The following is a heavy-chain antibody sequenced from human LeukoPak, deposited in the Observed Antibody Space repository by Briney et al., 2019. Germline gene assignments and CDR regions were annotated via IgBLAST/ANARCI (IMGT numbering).Heavy chain of an antibody. CDR2: ISGTGGST. D-gene: IGHD1-26*01. Sequence: GGSLRLSCAASGFTFSTYAMTWVRQAPGKGLEWVSLISGTGGSTYYADSVKGRFTISRDNSKNTLYLQMNSLRAEDTAVYYCAKGVPRVGATTGVDYWGQGTLVTVSS. V-gene: IGHV3-23*01. J-gene: IGHJ4*02. CDR3: AKGVPRVGATTGVDY. CDR1: GFTFSTYA.